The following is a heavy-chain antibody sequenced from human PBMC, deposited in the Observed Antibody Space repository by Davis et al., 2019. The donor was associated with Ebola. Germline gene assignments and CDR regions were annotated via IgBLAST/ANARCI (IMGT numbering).Heavy chain of an antibody. Sequence: MPSETLSLTCTVSGGSISSSSYYWGWIRQPPGKGLEWIGEISQSGSTNYNPSLKSRVSISVDTSKNQFSLKVTSVTAADTAVYYCARERSGSGDFHKYFDLWGRGTLVTVSS. V-gene: IGHV4-39*07. CDR3: ARERSGSGDFHKYFDL. CDR1: GGSISSSSYY. J-gene: IGHJ2*01. CDR2: ISQSGST. D-gene: IGHD3-10*01.